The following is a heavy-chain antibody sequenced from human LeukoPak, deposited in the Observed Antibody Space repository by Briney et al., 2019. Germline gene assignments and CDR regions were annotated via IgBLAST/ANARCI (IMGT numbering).Heavy chain of an antibody. Sequence: ASVKVSCKVSGYTLTELSMHWVRQAPGKGLEWMGGFDPEDGETIYAQKFQGRVTMTEDTSTDTAYMELSSLRSEDTAVYYCARAPAPRTIFGVVIMGDYYYGMDVWGQGTTVTVSS. J-gene: IGHJ6*02. CDR3: ARAPAPRTIFGVVIMGDYYYGMDV. D-gene: IGHD3-3*01. CDR2: FDPEDGET. V-gene: IGHV1-24*01. CDR1: GYTLTELS.